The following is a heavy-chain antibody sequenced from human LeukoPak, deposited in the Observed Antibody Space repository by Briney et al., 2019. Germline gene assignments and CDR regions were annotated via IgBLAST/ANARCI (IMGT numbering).Heavy chain of an antibody. Sequence: ASVKVSCKASGYTFTSYDINWVRQATGQGLEWMGWMNPNSGNTGYAQKFLGRVTITRDTSISTAYMELSSLRSEDTAVYYCARAGYCSSTSCRSWFDPWGQGTLVTVSS. V-gene: IGHV1-8*01. CDR1: GYTFTSYD. CDR3: ARAGYCSSTSCRSWFDP. D-gene: IGHD2-2*01. J-gene: IGHJ5*02. CDR2: MNPNSGNT.